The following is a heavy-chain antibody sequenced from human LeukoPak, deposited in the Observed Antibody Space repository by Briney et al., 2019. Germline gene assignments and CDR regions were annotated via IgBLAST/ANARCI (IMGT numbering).Heavy chain of an antibody. D-gene: IGHD2-15*01. Sequence: GGSLRLSCAASTFTFSSYWMSWVRQAPGEGLEWVSSISRSASSIYQADSVKGRFTISRDNAENSLYLQMNSLRAEDTAVYYCARGRGLAGYFDYWGQGILVTVSA. J-gene: IGHJ4*02. V-gene: IGHV3-21*01. CDR3: ARGRGLAGYFDY. CDR2: ISRSASSI. CDR1: TFTFSSYW.